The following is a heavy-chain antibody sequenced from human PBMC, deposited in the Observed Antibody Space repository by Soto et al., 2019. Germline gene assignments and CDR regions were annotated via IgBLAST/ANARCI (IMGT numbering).Heavy chain of an antibody. V-gene: IGHV1-8*01. D-gene: IGHD2-2*01. CDR2: MNPNSGNT. CDR1: GYTFTSYD. Sequence: QVQLVQSGAEVKKPGASVRVSCKASGYTFTSYDINWVRQATGQGLEWMGWMNPNSGNTGYAQKFQGRVTMTRSTSISTAYMELSRLRSEDTAVYFCARGVGCSSTSCYYMDVWGEGTTVTVSS. J-gene: IGHJ6*03. CDR3: ARGVGCSSTSCYYMDV.